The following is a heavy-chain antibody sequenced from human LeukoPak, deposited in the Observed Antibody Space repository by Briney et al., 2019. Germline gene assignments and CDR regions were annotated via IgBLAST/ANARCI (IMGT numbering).Heavy chain of an antibody. D-gene: IGHD3-16*01. Sequence: PGGSLRLSCAASGSTFSTYSVNWVRQAPGKGLEWVSYISGSSSAIYYADSVKGRFTISRDNAKNSLYLQMNSLRAEDTAVYYCAKQRYGGEDYWGQGTLVTVSS. V-gene: IGHV3-48*04. CDR1: GSTFSTYS. CDR3: AKQRYGGEDY. J-gene: IGHJ4*02. CDR2: ISGSSSAI.